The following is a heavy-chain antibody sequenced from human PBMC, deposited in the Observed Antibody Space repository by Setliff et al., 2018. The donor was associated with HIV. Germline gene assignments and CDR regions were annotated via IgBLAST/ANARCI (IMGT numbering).Heavy chain of an antibody. Sequence: GASVKVSCKASGGTFSSYAISWVRQAPGQGLEWMGGIIPIFGTTNYAQKFQGRVTMTTDTSTSTAYMDLRSLRSDDTAVYYCARDLLPYYYDSKWTFDPWGQGTLVTVSS. J-gene: IGHJ5*02. D-gene: IGHD3-22*01. CDR2: IIPIFGTT. V-gene: IGHV1-69*05. CDR1: GGTFSSYA. CDR3: ARDLLPYYYDSKWTFDP.